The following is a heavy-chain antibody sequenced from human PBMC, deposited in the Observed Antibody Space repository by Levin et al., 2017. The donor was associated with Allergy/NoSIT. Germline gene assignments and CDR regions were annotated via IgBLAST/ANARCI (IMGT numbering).Heavy chain of an antibody. V-gene: IGHV3-30*18. CDR2: MSSDGSFK. Sequence: SCAASGFTFSTYGMHWVRQAPDKGLEWVAIMSSDGSFKSYGDSVRGRFTISRDNSKNTLYLQMDSLRAEDTAVYYCAKGGDMDVWGKGTTVTVSS. CDR1: GFTFSTYG. J-gene: IGHJ6*04. CDR3: AKGGDMDV. D-gene: IGHD7-27*01.